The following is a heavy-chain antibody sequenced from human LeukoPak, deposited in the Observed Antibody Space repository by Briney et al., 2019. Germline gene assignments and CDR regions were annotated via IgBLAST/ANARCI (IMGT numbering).Heavy chain of an antibody. Sequence: GGSLRLSCAASGITFSTYWMSWVRQAPGKGLEGLANIKQDGSEKYYLDSVKGRFTISRDNAKNSLYLQMNSLRPEDTAVYYCATTEHWLPQGVDYWGQGTLVTVSS. J-gene: IGHJ4*02. V-gene: IGHV3-7*01. CDR3: ATTEHWLPQGVDY. CDR2: IKQDGSEK. CDR1: GITFSTYW. D-gene: IGHD6-19*01.